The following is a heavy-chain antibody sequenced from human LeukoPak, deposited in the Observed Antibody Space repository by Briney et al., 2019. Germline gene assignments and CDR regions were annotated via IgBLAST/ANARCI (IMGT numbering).Heavy chain of an antibody. CDR3: AAFDPNDF. CDR1: GFTFNRCW. V-gene: IGHV3-23*01. Sequence: PGGSLRLSCVVSGFTFNRCWMNWVRQAPGKGLEWVSIVSGGGGRTNYADSVKGRFTISRDNSKNTLSLQMNSLRAEDTAVYYCAAFDPNDFWGQGTLVTVSS. CDR2: VSGGGGRT. J-gene: IGHJ4*02. D-gene: IGHD3-9*01.